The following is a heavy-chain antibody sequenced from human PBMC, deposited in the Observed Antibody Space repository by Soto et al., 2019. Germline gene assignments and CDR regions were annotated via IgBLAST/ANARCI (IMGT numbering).Heavy chain of an antibody. CDR3: ARFSLGGSGSYYNPSTYGMDV. J-gene: IGHJ6*02. CDR1: GYSFTSYW. CDR2: IYPGDSDT. V-gene: IGHV5-51*01. D-gene: IGHD3-10*01. Sequence: GESLKISCKGSGYSFTSYWIGWVRQMPGKGLEWMGIIYPGDSDTRYSPSFQGQVTISADKSISTAYLQWSSLKASDTAMYYCARFSLGGSGSYYNPSTYGMDVWGQGTTVTVSS.